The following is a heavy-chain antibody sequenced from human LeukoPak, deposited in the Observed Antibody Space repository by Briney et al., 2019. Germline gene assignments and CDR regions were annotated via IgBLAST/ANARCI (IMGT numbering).Heavy chain of an antibody. Sequence: GGSLRLSCAASGFIFSTHGVNWVRQAPGKGLEWISYISSESNAIYYADSVKGRFTISRDNAKNSLYLQMNSLRAEDTALYYCTKGRGSSGFDSIFDCWGQGTLVTVSS. J-gene: IGHJ4*02. CDR3: TKGRGSSGFDSIFDC. V-gene: IGHV3-48*04. D-gene: IGHD5-12*01. CDR1: GFIFSTHG. CDR2: ISSESNAI.